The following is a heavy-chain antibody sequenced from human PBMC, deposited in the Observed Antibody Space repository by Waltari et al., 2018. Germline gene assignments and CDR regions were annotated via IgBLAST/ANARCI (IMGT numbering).Heavy chain of an antibody. CDR1: GGSVSTTRYS. J-gene: IGHJ6*02. CDR3: ARLSGYCDDTGCYGHYAMDV. CDR2: FYYPGNS. D-gene: IGHD2-2*01. V-gene: IGHV4-39*02. Sequence: QLQLQESGPGLVKPSETLSLTCTVSGGSVSTTRYSWAWVRQSPGKGLEWIGTFYYPGNSYYTPSLTSRVPISVDSPQNHLSLRLSSVTAADTAVYYCARLSGYCDDTGCYGHYAMDVWGQGTTVTVSS.